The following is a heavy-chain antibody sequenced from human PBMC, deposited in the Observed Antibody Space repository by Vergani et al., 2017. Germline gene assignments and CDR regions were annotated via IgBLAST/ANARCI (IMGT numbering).Heavy chain of an antibody. V-gene: IGHV1-24*01. CDR1: GYTLTELS. J-gene: IGHJ4*02. CDR3: ATGLNDYGDYLSGVFDY. Sequence: QVQLVQSGAEVKKPGASVKVSCKVSGYTLTELSMHWVRQAPGKGLEWMGGFDPEDGETIYAQKFQGRGSMTEDTSTDTAYMELSSLRSEDTAVYYCATGLNDYGDYLSGVFDYWGQGTLVTVSS. CDR2: FDPEDGET. D-gene: IGHD4-17*01.